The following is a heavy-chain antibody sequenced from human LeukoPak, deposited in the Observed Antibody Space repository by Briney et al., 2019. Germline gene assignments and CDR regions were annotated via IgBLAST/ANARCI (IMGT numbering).Heavy chain of an antibody. D-gene: IGHD2-15*01. Sequence: GGSLRLSCAASGFTFSSYTMNWVRQAPGKGLEWVSYISSSSSTIYYADSVKGRFTIARDNAKNSLYLQMNSLRAEDTAVYYCARRGWFYYYMDVWGKGATVTISS. V-gene: IGHV3-48*01. CDR3: ARRGWFYYYMDV. J-gene: IGHJ6*03. CDR2: ISSSSSTI. CDR1: GFTFSSYT.